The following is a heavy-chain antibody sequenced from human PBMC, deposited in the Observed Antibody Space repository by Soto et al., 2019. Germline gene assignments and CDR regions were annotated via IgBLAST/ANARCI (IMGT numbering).Heavy chain of an antibody. V-gene: IGHV1-69*01. CDR2: IIPLFRKT. D-gene: IGHD3-10*01. Sequence: QVQLVQSGAEVKRPGSSVKVSCKASGDMFRNSAFTWVRQAPGQGLAWMGVIIPLFRKTDVAQNFQGRVTFTAYESTSSLYMEVSSLTSEDTAVYYCARARLSNGDPNIYFFYGLDVWGQGTTITVS. CDR3: ARARLSNGDPNIYFFYGLDV. CDR1: GDMFRNSA. J-gene: IGHJ6*02.